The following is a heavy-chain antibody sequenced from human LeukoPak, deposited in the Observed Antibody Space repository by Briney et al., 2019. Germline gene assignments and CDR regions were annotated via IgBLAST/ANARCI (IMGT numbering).Heavy chain of an antibody. J-gene: IGHJ4*02. Sequence: KTSETLSLTCAVYGGSFSGYYWSWIRQPPGKGLEWIGEINHSGSTNYNPSLKSRVTISVDTSKNQFSLKLSSVTAADTAVYYCARGPNYYDSSGYYEAFDYWGQGTLVTVSS. CDR1: GGSFSGYY. CDR2: INHSGST. CDR3: ARGPNYYDSSGYYEAFDY. V-gene: IGHV4-34*01. D-gene: IGHD3-22*01.